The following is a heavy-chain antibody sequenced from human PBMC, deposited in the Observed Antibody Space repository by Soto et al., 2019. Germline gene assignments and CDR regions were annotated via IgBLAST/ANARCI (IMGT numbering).Heavy chain of an antibody. V-gene: IGHV4-59*01. CDR2: VYYSGST. Sequence: SETLSLTCTVSGGSISGFYWCWIRKPPGKGLEWIGYVYYSGSTDYYPSLKGRVTISVDTSKNQFSLKLRSVTAADTAVYYCARAVGVAARPCDYWGQGAMVTVSS. J-gene: IGHJ4*02. CDR3: ARAVGVAARPCDY. CDR1: GGSISGFY. D-gene: IGHD6-6*01.